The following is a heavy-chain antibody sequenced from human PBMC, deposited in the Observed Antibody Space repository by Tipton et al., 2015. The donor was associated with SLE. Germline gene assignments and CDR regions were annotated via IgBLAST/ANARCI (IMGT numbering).Heavy chain of an antibody. CDR3: AKDKRPTVTTRYDYYYGMDV. Sequence: TLSLTCTVSGGSISSSSYFWGWIRQPPGKGLEWIGSIYYSGNTYYNPSLKSRVTISVDTSKNQFSLKLSSVTAADMAVYYCAKDKRPTVTTRYDYYYGMDVWGQGTTVTVSS. J-gene: IGHJ6*02. CDR2: IYYSGNT. V-gene: IGHV4-39*07. D-gene: IGHD4-17*01. CDR1: GGSISSSSYF.